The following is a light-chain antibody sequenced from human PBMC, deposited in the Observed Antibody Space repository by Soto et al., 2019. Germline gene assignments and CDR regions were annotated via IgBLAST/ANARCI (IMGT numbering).Light chain of an antibody. CDR2: EVS. Sequence: HSALTQPASVSGSPGQSITISCTGTSSDVGSYNSVSWYRQHPGKAPKLMLYEVSNRPSGVSNRFSGSKSGNTASLTISGLQAEDEADYYCSLYTTSSVVFGGGTKLTVL. CDR3: SLYTTSSVV. J-gene: IGLJ2*01. V-gene: IGLV2-14*01. CDR1: SSDVGSYNS.